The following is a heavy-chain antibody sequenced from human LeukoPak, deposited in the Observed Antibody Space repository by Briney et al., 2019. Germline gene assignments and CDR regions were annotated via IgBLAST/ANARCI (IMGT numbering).Heavy chain of an antibody. D-gene: IGHD5-18*01. CDR3: ARDDTAREY. J-gene: IGHJ4*02. CDR2: IYHSGST. Sequence: SETLSLTCTVSGGSISSGGYYWSWIRQPPGKGLEWIGYIYHSGSTYYNPSLKSRVTISVDRSKNQFSLKLGSVTAADTAVYYCARDDTAREYWGQGTLVTVSS. V-gene: IGHV4-30-2*01. CDR1: GGSISSGGYY.